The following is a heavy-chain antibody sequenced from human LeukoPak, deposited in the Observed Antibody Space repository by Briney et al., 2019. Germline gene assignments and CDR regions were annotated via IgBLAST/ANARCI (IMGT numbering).Heavy chain of an antibody. Sequence: PGGSLRLSCAASGFTFSGSAMPWVRQASGKGLEWVGRIRSKVNSYATAYAASVKGRFTISRDDSKNTAYLQMNSLKTEDTAVYYCTRRPYYYDSSGYPYGMDVWGQGTTVTVSS. J-gene: IGHJ6*02. D-gene: IGHD3-22*01. CDR2: IRSKVNSYAT. CDR1: GFTFSGSA. V-gene: IGHV3-73*01. CDR3: TRRPYYYDSSGYPYGMDV.